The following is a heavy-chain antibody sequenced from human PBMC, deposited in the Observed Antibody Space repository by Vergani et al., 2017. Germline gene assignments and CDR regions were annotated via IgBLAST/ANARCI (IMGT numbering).Heavy chain of an antibody. D-gene: IGHD3-9*01. CDR1: GFSFNSYW. Sequence: DVHLAESGGGFFQPGGSLRLSCSASGFSFNSYWMHWVRQVPGKGLLWVSRIKSDGSITAYADSVKGRFTISRDNAQNTLYLQMNSLRVEDTGVYYCARARCIETCYMSNWLDSWGQGAPVTVNS. CDR3: ARARCIETCYMSNWLDS. V-gene: IGHV3-74*03. J-gene: IGHJ5*01. CDR2: IKSDGSIT.